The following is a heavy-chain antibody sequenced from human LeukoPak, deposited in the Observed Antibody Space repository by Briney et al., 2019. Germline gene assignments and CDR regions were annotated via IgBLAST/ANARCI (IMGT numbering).Heavy chain of an antibody. CDR1: GGSISSSSYY. V-gene: IGHV4-61*05. CDR2: IYYSGST. D-gene: IGHD6-19*01. Sequence: SETLSLTCTVSGGSISSSSYYWGWIRQPPGKGLEWIGYIYYSGSTNYNPSLKSRVTISVDTSKNQFSLKLSSVTAADTAVYYCARPIAVDTNDAFDIWGQGTMVTVSS. CDR3: ARPIAVDTNDAFDI. J-gene: IGHJ3*02.